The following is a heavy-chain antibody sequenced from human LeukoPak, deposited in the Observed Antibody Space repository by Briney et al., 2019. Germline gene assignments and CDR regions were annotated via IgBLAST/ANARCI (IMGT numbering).Heavy chain of an antibody. CDR1: GFTVSSNY. CDR3: ARVRGYSYGPHDAFDI. D-gene: IGHD5-18*01. J-gene: IGHJ3*02. CDR2: IYSGGST. Sequence: GGSLRLSCAASGFTVSSNYMSWVRQAPGKGLEWVSVIYSGGSTYYADSVKGRFTISRDNSKNTLYLQMNSLRAEDTAVYYCARVRGYSYGPHDAFDIWGQGTMVTVSS. V-gene: IGHV3-53*01.